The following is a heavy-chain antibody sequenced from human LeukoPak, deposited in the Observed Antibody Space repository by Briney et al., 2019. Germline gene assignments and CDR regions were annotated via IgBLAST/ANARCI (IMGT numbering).Heavy chain of an antibody. J-gene: IGHJ4*02. CDR2: INPSGGST. Sequence: ASVKVSCKASGYTFTSYYIHWVRQAPGQGLEWMGIINPSGGSTSYAQKFQGRVTMTRDTSTRTVYMELSSLRSEDTAVYYCAREMRIAVDPHDYWGQGTLVTVSS. CDR1: GYTFTSYY. CDR3: AREMRIAVDPHDY. V-gene: IGHV1-46*01. D-gene: IGHD6-19*01.